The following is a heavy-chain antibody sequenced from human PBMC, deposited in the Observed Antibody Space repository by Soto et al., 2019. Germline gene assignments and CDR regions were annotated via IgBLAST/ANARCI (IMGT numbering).Heavy chain of an antibody. Sequence: SGPTLVNPTQTLTLTCTFSGFSLSSSGVGVAWIRQSPGKGLEWLALIYWDDDKRYSPSLKSRLTITKDISENQVVLTMTNMDPVDTATYYCAHSLGPLDHWGQGALVTVSS. CDR2: IYWDDDK. D-gene: IGHD7-27*01. J-gene: IGHJ4*02. V-gene: IGHV2-5*02. CDR3: AHSLGPLDH. CDR1: GFSLSSSGVG.